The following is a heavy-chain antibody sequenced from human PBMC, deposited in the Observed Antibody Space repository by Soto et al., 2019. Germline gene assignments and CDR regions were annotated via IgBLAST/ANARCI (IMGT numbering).Heavy chain of an antibody. CDR1: GYTFTSYG. D-gene: IGHD3-10*01. V-gene: IGHV1-18*01. CDR3: ARDVREYGSGSYVQPRTEPTDYYGMDV. Sequence: ASVKVSCKASGYTFTSYGISWVRQAPGQGLEWMGWISAYNGNTNYAQKLQGRVTMTTDTSTSKAYMELRSLRSDDTAVYYCARDVREYGSGSYVQPRTEPTDYYGMDVWGQGTTVTVSS. J-gene: IGHJ6*02. CDR2: ISAYNGNT.